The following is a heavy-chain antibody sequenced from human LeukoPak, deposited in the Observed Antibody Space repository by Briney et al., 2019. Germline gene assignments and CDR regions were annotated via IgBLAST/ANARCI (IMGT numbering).Heavy chain of an antibody. CDR3: ARGPVDAAMVPLIDY. CDR1: GFTFSSYV. Sequence: GGSLRLSCAASGFTFSSYVMSWVRQAPGKGLEWVSAISGSGGSTYYADSVKGRFTISRDNSKNTLYLQMNSLRAEDTAVYYCARGPVDAAMVPLIDYWGRGTLVTVSS. D-gene: IGHD5-18*01. J-gene: IGHJ4*02. V-gene: IGHV3-23*01. CDR2: ISGSGGST.